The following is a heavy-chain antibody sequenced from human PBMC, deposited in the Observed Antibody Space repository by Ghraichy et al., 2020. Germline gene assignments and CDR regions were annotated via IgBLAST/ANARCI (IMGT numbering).Heavy chain of an antibody. D-gene: IGHD3-16*02. CDR1: GDSVRDSRYY. V-gene: IGHV4-39*07. J-gene: IGHJ3*02. CDR3: ARGRPPQSGSYPDAFDI. CDR2: IDFIGTT. Sequence: SETLSLTCSVSGDSVRDSRYYWGWIRQPPGQGLQWITSIDFIGTTYYNPSLKGRVAMSVDRYTNQFSLRLTSVTAADTAVYYCARGRPPQSGSYPDAFDIWGQGKMITFSS.